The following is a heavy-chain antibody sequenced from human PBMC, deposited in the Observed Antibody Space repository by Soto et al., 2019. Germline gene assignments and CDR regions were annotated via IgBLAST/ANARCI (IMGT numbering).Heavy chain of an antibody. D-gene: IGHD6-13*01. CDR1: GGSFSGYY. J-gene: IGHJ5*02. CDR2: INHSGST. CDR3: ARLSRGIAAAGTPENWFDP. Sequence: SETLSLTCAVYGGSFSGYYWSWIRQPPGKGLEWIGEINHSGSTNYSPSFQGQVTISADKSISTAYLQWSSLKASDTAMYYCARLSRGIAAAGTPENWFDPWGQGTLVTVSS. V-gene: IGHV4-34*01.